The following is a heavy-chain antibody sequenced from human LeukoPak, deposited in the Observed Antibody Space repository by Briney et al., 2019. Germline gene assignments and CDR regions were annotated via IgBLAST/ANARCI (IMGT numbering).Heavy chain of an antibody. D-gene: IGHD6-19*01. CDR2: INPSGGST. CDR3: ARDLVAVAGTNY. V-gene: IGHV1-46*01. CDR1: GYTFTSYY. J-gene: IGHJ4*02. Sequence: ASVKVSCKASGYTFTSYYMHWVRQAPGQGLEWMGIINPSGGSTSYAQKFQGRVTMTRDTSTSTVYMELGSLRSEDTAVYYCARDLVAVAGTNYWGQGTLVTVSS.